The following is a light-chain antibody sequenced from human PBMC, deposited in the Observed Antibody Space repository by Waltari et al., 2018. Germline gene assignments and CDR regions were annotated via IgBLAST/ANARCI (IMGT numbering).Light chain of an antibody. V-gene: IGLV2-14*01. CDR1: SSDIGTDNY. CDR2: DVN. Sequence: SALTQPASVSGSPGQSITISCTGTSSDIGTDNYASWYQQHPGKAPKLMLYDVNKRPSGVSYRFSGSKSGNTASLTISGLQAEDEADYYCSSYSRITTSVVFGGGTKLTVL. J-gene: IGLJ3*02. CDR3: SSYSRITTSVV.